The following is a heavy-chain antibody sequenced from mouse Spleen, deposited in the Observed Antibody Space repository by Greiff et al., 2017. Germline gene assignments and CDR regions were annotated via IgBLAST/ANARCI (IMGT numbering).Heavy chain of an antibody. Sequence: QVQLQQPGAELVMPGASVKLSCKASGYTFTSYWMHWVKQRPGQGLEWIGEIDPSDSYPNYNQKFKGKATLTVDKSSSTAYMQLSSLTSEDSAVYYCARRGITGTYPYYAMDYWGQGTSVTVSS. CDR1: GYTFTSYW. V-gene: IGHV1-69*01. J-gene: IGHJ4*01. CDR2: IDPSDSYP. CDR3: ARRGITGTYPYYAMDY. D-gene: IGHD4-1*01.